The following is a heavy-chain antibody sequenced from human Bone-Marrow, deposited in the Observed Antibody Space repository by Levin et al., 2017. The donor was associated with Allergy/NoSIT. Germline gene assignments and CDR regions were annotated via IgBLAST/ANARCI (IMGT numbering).Heavy chain of an antibody. CDR2: INHSGST. CDR3: AARWLHGDY. V-gene: IGHV4-34*01. Sequence: SETLSLTCAVYGGSFSGYYWSWIRQPPGKGLEWIGEINHSGSTNYNPSLKSRVTISVDTSKNQFSLKLSSVTAADTAVYYCAARWLHGDYWGQGTLVTVSS. J-gene: IGHJ4*02. CDR1: GGSFSGYY. D-gene: IGHD5-24*01.